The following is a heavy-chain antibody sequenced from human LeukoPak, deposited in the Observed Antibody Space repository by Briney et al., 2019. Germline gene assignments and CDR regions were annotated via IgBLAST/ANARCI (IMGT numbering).Heavy chain of an antibody. V-gene: IGHV4-59*08. CDR2: MSYSGGT. CDR1: GGSITSYY. CDR3: ARHPYCSSTICRYHFDH. D-gene: IGHD2-2*01. Sequence: SETLSLTCTVSGGSITSYYWGWIRQPPGKGLEWMGYMSYSGGTIYNPSLQSRVAISVETSKDHFSLKLTSLTAENTTVYYCARHPYCSSTICRYHFDHWGRGTLVTVSS. J-gene: IGHJ4*02.